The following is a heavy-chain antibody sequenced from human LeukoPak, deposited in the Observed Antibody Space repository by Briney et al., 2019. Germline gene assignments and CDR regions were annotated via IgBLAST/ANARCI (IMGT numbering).Heavy chain of an antibody. J-gene: IGHJ5*02. CDR1: GYTFTSYD. CDR2: MNPNSGNT. V-gene: IGHV1-8*01. Sequence: GASVKVSCKASGYTFTSYDINWVRQATGQGLEWMGWMNPNSGNTGYAQKFQGRVTMTRNTSISTAYMELSSLRSDDTAVYYCARASRYSWHWFDPWGQGTLVTVSS. CDR3: ARASRYSWHWFDP. D-gene: IGHD5-18*01.